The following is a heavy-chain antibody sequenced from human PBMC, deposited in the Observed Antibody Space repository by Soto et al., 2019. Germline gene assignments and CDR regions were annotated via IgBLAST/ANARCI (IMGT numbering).Heavy chain of an antibody. J-gene: IGHJ6*03. V-gene: IGHV3-48*01. Sequence: GGSLRLSCAASGFTFSSYSMNWVRQAPGKGLEWVSYISSSSSTIYYADSVKGRFTISRDNAKNSLYLQMNSLRAEDTAVYYCARIDIVVVPAAKGNYYYYYMDVWGKGTTVTVSS. D-gene: IGHD2-2*01. CDR2: ISSSSSTI. CDR1: GFTFSSYS. CDR3: ARIDIVVVPAAKGNYYYYYMDV.